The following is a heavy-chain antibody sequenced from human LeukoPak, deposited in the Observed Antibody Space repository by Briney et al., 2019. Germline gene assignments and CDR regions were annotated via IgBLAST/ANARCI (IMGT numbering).Heavy chain of an antibody. CDR3: TTETIYDSSGYPFDY. D-gene: IGHD3-22*01. V-gene: IGHV3-49*03. CDR1: GFTFGDYA. J-gene: IGHJ4*02. CDR2: IRRKAYGGTT. Sequence: PGGSLRLSCTASGFTFGDYAMNWFRQAPGKGLEWVGFIRRKAYGGTTEYAASVKGRFTISRDDSKSIAFLQMNSLKTEDTAVYYCTTETIYDSSGYPFDYWGQGTLVTVSS.